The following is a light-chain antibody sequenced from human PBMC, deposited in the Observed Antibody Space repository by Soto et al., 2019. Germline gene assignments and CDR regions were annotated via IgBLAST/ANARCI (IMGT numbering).Light chain of an antibody. Sequence: EIVLTQSPGTLSLSPGERATLSCRASQSVSSTYLAWYQQKPGQAPRLHIYGASSRATGIPDRFSGSASGTDFTLTINRLEPEDFAIYYCQQYGDSRTFGQGTKLEIK. CDR3: QQYGDSRT. CDR1: QSVSSTY. V-gene: IGKV3-20*01. CDR2: GAS. J-gene: IGKJ2*01.